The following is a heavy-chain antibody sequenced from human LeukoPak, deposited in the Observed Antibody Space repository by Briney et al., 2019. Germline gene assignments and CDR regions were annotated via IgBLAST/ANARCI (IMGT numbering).Heavy chain of an antibody. J-gene: IGHJ6*02. CDR3: ATLNGMDV. Sequence: PGGSLRLSCAASGFTFSSYWMSWVRQAPGKGLEWVAVISYDGSNKYYADSVKGRFTISRDNSKNTLYLQMNSLGAEDTAVYYCATLNGMDVWGQGTTVTVSS. CDR2: ISYDGSNK. V-gene: IGHV3-30-3*01. CDR1: GFTFSSYW.